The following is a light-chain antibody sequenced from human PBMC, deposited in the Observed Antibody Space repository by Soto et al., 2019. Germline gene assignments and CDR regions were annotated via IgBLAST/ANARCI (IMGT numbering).Light chain of an antibody. V-gene: IGKV1-9*01. J-gene: IGKJ5*01. CDR1: QDFSNF. CDR2: DAS. CDR3: HSRA. Sequence: DIQLTQSPSFLSASIGDRVTITCRASQDFSNFLAWYQQKPGRAPKLLMYDASTLQSGVPSRFSGSGSGTEFTLTISRLQPDDFATYFCHSRAFGQGTRLEIK.